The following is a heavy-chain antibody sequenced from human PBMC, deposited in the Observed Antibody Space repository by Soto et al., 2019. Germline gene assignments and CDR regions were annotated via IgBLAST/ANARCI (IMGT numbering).Heavy chain of an antibody. D-gene: IGHD5-18*01. V-gene: IGHV1-18*01. CDR3: ARDSPTAMARNYYYYVMDV. J-gene: IGHJ6*02. CDR2: ISAYNGNT. CDR1: GYTFTSYG. Sequence: QVQLVQSGAEVKKHGASVKVSCKASGYTFTSYGISWVRQAPGQGLEWMGWISAYNGNTNYAQKLQGRVTMTTDTCTSTAYMEMRSLRSDDTAVYYCARDSPTAMARNYYYYVMDVWGQGTTVTVSS.